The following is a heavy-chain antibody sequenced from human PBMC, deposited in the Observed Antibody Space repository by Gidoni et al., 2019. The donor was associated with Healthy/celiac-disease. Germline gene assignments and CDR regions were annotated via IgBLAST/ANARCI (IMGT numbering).Heavy chain of an antibody. Sequence: QVQLQQWGAGLLKPSETLSLTCAVYGGSFSGYYWSWIRQPPGKGLEWIGEINHSGSTNYNPSLKSRVTISVDTSKNQFSLKLSSVTAADTAVYYCARGARRGSSTSFRRAFDIWGQGTMVTVSS. V-gene: IGHV4-34*01. CDR3: ARGARRGSSTSFRRAFDI. D-gene: IGHD2-2*01. CDR2: INHSGST. CDR1: GGSFSGYY. J-gene: IGHJ3*02.